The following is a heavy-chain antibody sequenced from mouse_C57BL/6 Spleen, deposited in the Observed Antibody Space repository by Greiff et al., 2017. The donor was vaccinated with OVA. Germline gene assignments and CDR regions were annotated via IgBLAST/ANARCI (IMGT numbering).Heavy chain of an antibody. CDR1: GYTFTSYW. Sequence: QVQLQQPGAELVKPGASVKLSCKASGYTFTSYWMHWVKQRPGQGLEWIGMIHPNSGSTNYNEKFKSKATLTVDKSSSTAYRQLSSLTSEDSAVYYCAREDGSVFYYAMDYWGQGTSVTVSS. J-gene: IGHJ4*01. CDR2: IHPNSGST. D-gene: IGHD1-1*01. V-gene: IGHV1-64*01. CDR3: AREDGSVFYYAMDY.